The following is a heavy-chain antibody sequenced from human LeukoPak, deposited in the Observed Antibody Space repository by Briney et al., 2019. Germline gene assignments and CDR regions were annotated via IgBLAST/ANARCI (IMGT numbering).Heavy chain of an antibody. CDR1: GFTFSTYG. Sequence: GGSLRLSCAASGFTFSTYGMHWVRQAPGMAPEWVAIIWNNGGMKYGDSVKGRFTISRDNSKNTLYLEMNSLRAEDTAVYYCARVLEWERPYYYYGMDVWGQGTTVTVSS. CDR3: ARVLEWERPYYYYGMDV. V-gene: IGHV3-33*08. CDR2: IWNNGGMK. D-gene: IGHD1-26*01. J-gene: IGHJ6*02.